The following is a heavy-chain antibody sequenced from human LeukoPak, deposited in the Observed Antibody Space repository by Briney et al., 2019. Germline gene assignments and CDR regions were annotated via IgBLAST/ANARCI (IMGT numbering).Heavy chain of an antibody. CDR1: GFTFTSSA. CDR2: IVVGSGNT. V-gene: IGHV1-58*01. D-gene: IGHD3-22*01. CDR3: AAEAAYYYDSRDAFDV. Sequence: SVKVSCKASGFTFTSSAVQWVRQARGQRLEWIGWIVVGSGNTNYAQKFQERVTITRDMSTSLVYMELSSLGSEDTAVYYCAAEAAYYYDSRDAFDVWGQGTMVTVSS. J-gene: IGHJ3*01.